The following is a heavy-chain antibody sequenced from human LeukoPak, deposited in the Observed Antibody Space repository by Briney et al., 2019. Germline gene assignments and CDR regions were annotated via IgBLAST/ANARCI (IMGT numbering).Heavy chain of an antibody. D-gene: IGHD4-23*01. CDR3: AKVVPTTVVHFDY. CDR2: ISGSGGST. J-gene: IGHJ4*02. CDR1: GFTFTSFA. Sequence: GGSLRLSCAASGFTFTSFAMNWVRQAPGKGLEWVSAISGSGGSTYYADSVKGRFTISRDNSKNTLYLQMNSLRAEDTAVYYCAKVVPTTVVHFDYWGQGTLVTVSS. V-gene: IGHV3-23*01.